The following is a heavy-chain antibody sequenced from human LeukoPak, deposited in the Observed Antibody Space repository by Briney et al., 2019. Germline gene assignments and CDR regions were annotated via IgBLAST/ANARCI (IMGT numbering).Heavy chain of an antibody. D-gene: IGHD1-26*01. CDR2: IYYRGDI. CDR1: DGSIRTYY. J-gene: IGHJ4*02. V-gene: IGHV4-59*08. Sequence: SETLSLTCSVSDGSIRTYYWSWIRQSPGQGLEWIGNIYYRGDINYNPSLKSRVTISVDTSKNQFSLKLNSVTAADTAVYYCVRRTSGSYSDYWGQGTLVTVSS. CDR3: VRRTSGSYSDY.